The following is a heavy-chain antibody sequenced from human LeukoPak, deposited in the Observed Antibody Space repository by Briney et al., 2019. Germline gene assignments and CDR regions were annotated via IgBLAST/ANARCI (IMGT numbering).Heavy chain of an antibody. D-gene: IGHD2-15*01. Sequence: SETLSLTCDVYGDSFSGYYWTWICQTPEKGLEWIGEIIHNGSRSVNPSLESRVTISVDTSKNQFSLKLTSVTAADTSVYYCVRGFCRGDSCYSAEYFQHWGQGTLVTVSS. CDR3: VRGFCRGDSCYSAEYFQH. CDR2: IIHNGSR. CDR1: GDSFSGYY. J-gene: IGHJ1*01. V-gene: IGHV4-34*01.